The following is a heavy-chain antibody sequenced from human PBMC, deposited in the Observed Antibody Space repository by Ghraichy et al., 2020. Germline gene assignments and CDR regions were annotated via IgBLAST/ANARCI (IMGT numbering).Heavy chain of an antibody. V-gene: IGHV4-4*02. CDR2: IYHSGST. J-gene: IGHJ6*03. D-gene: IGHD3/OR15-3a*01. Sequence: SETLSLTCAVSGGSISSSNWWSWVRQPPGKGLEWIGEIYHSGSTNYNPSLKSRVTISVDKSKNQFSLKLSSVTAADTAVYYCARLDFGGPHTEGDYYYYYMDVWGKGTTVTVSS. CDR1: GGSISSSNW. CDR3: ARLDFGGPHTEGDYYYYYMDV.